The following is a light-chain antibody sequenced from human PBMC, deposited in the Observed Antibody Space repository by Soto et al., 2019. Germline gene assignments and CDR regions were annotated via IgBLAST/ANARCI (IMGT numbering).Light chain of an antibody. CDR2: EVS. CDR3: SSYTSSSTVV. J-gene: IGLJ2*01. V-gene: IGLV2-14*01. Sequence: QSVLTQPASVSGSPGQPITISCTGTSSDVGAYNYVSWYQLHPGKAPKLMIYEVSNRPSGVSNRFSGSKSGNTASLTISGLQAEDEADYYCSSYTSSSTVVFGGGTKVTVL. CDR1: SSDVGAYNY.